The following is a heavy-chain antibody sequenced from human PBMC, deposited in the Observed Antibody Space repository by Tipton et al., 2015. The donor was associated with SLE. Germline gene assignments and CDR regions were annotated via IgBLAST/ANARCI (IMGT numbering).Heavy chain of an antibody. CDR2: IYHSGST. V-gene: IGHV4-38-2*02. CDR3: ARGKRYSSSWSHAFDI. Sequence: TLSLTCTVSGYSIDSGHFWGWIRQPPGKGLEWIGSIYHSGSTYYNPSLKSRVTISVDTSKNQFSLKLSSVTAADTAVYYCARGKRYSSSWSHAFDIWGQGTMVTVSS. J-gene: IGHJ3*02. D-gene: IGHD6-13*01. CDR1: GYSIDSGHF.